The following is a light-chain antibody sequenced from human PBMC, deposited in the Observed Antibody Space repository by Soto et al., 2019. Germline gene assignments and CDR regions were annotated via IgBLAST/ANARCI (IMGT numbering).Light chain of an antibody. CDR2: GAS. J-gene: IGKJ1*01. V-gene: IGKV3-20*01. CDR1: QTVASNY. Sequence: EIVLTQSPGPLSLSPGERATLSCRASQTVASNYLAWYQQKPGQAPRLLIYGASRRATGIPDRFSGNGSGTDITLTISRLEPEDFVQDHWPQYATSPWTVGQGTEVDIK. CDR3: PQYATSPWT.